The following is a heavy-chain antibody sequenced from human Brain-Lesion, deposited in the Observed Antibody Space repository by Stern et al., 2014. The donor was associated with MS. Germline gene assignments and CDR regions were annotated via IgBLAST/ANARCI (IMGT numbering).Heavy chain of an antibody. Sequence: VQLVESGAEVKKPGASVKVSCKVSGYTLTELSMHWVRQAPGKGLEWMGGFDPEDGESTYEQKFQGRVTMTEDTSTDTAYMELSSLRSEDTAIYYCATDLQQPLVDTFDIFGQGTMVTVSS. CDR1: GYTLTELS. CDR3: ATDLQQPLVDTFDI. V-gene: IGHV1-24*01. J-gene: IGHJ3*02. CDR2: FDPEDGES. D-gene: IGHD6-13*01.